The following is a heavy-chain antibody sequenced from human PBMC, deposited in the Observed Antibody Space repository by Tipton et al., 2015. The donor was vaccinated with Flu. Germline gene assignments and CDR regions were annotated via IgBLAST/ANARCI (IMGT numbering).Heavy chain of an antibody. J-gene: IGHJ6*02. V-gene: IGHV3-11*01. CDR2: ISSSGSTI. CDR3: ARTGYYGSGNLYYYYGMDV. CDR1: GFTFSDYY. D-gene: IGHD3-10*01. Sequence: GSLRFSCAASGFTFSDYYMSWIRQAPGKGLEWVSYISSSGSTIYYADSVKGRFTISRDNAKNSLYLQMNSLRAEDTAVYYCARTGYYGSGNLYYYYGMDVWGQGTTVTVSS.